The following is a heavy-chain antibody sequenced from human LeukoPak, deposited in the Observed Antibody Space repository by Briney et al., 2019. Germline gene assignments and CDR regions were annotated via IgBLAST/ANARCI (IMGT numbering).Heavy chain of an antibody. CDR2: ISSSSSYI. CDR1: GFTFSSYS. D-gene: IGHD2-21*02. CDR3: ARDSCGGGCYLIDY. V-gene: IGHV3-21*01. J-gene: IGHJ4*02. Sequence: GGSLRLSCAASGFTFSSYSMNWVRQAPGKGLEWVSSISSSSSYIYYADSVKGRFTISRDNAKNSLYLQMNSLRAEDTAVYYCARDSCGGGCYLIDYWGQGTLVTVSS.